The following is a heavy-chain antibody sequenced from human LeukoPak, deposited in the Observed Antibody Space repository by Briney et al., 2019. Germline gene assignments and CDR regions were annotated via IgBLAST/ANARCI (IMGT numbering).Heavy chain of an antibody. CDR1: GYSFTSYW. J-gene: IGHJ4*02. CDR2: IDPSDSYS. CDR3: ARHSYCSGGSCYSWGDY. Sequence: GESLRISCKGSGYSFTSYWISWVRQMPGKGLEWMGRIDPSDSYSNYSPSFQGHVTISADRSISTAYLQWSSLKASDTAMYYCARHSYCSGGSCYSWGDYWGQGTLVTVSS. D-gene: IGHD2-15*01. V-gene: IGHV5-10-1*01.